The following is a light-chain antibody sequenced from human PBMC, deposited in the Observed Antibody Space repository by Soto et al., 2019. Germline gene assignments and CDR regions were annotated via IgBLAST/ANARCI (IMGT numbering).Light chain of an antibody. V-gene: IGKV3-15*01. J-gene: IGKJ2*01. Sequence: EIVMTQSPATLSVSPGERATLSCTASQSVTTKLAWYQQKPGQPPRLLLYGASTRATGIPARFSGSGSGTEFTLSISSLQSEDFAVYYCQQYNNWPPYTFGQGTKLEIK. CDR3: QQYNNWPPYT. CDR2: GAS. CDR1: QSVTTK.